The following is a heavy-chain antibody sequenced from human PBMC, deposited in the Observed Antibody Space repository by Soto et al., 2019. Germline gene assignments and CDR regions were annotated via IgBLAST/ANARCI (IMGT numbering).Heavy chain of an antibody. CDR3: AKHGRRITMVRGVTNIDY. Sequence: GGSLRLSCAASGFTFSSYGMHWVRQAPGKGLEWVAVISYDGSNKYYADSVKGRFTISRDNSKNTLYLQMNSLRAEDTAVYYCAKHGRRITMVRGVTNIDYWGQGTLVTVSS. V-gene: IGHV3-30*18. CDR2: ISYDGSNK. D-gene: IGHD3-10*01. J-gene: IGHJ4*02. CDR1: GFTFSSYG.